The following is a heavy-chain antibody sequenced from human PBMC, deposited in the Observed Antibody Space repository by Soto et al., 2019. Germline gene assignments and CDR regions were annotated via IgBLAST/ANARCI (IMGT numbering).Heavy chain of an antibody. CDR2: ISGSGGST. CDR1: GFTFSSYA. CDR3: AKDGRYYYDSSGYYYDY. D-gene: IGHD3-22*01. Sequence: VGSLRLSCAASGFTFSSYAMNWVRQAPGKGLEWVSAISGSGGSTYYADSVKGRFTISRDNSKNTLYLQMNSLRAEDTAVYYCAKDGRYYYDSSGYYYDYWGQGTLVTVSS. V-gene: IGHV3-23*01. J-gene: IGHJ4*02.